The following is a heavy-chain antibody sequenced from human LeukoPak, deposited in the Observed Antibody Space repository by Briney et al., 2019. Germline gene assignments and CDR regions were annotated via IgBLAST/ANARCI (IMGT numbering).Heavy chain of an antibody. V-gene: IGHV3-23*01. CDR2: ISGSGGST. J-gene: IGHJ4*02. CDR3: ASRIFGVVTGDY. D-gene: IGHD3-3*01. Sequence: GGSLRLSXAASGFTFGSYAMSWVRQAPGKGLEWVSAISGSGGSTYYADSVKGRFTISRDNSKNTLYLQMNSLRAEDTAVYYCASRIFGVVTGDYWGQGTLVTVSS. CDR1: GFTFGSYA.